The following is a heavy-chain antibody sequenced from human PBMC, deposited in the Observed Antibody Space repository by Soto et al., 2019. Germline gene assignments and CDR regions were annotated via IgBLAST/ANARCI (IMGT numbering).Heavy chain of an antibody. CDR3: AKDQDYYGSGSYWAYGMDV. D-gene: IGHD3-10*01. J-gene: IGHJ6*02. Sequence: EVQLLESGGGLVQPGGSLRLSCAASGFTFSSYAMSWVRQAPGKGLEWVSTISGSGGSTYYADSVKGRFTISRDNSKNTLYLQMNSLRAEDTAVYYCAKDQDYYGSGSYWAYGMDVWGQGTTVTVYS. V-gene: IGHV3-23*01. CDR1: GFTFSSYA. CDR2: ISGSGGST.